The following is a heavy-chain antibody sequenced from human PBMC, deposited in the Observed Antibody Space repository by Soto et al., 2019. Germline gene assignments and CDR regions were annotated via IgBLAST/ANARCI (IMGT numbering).Heavy chain of an antibody. CDR3: VMVNNYVTPTPQDV. CDR2: ISTYTGNT. D-gene: IGHD3-16*01. V-gene: IGHV1-18*01. J-gene: IGHJ6*02. CDR1: GYIFVNYG. Sequence: QVQLVQSGDEVKKPGASVKVSCKASGYIFVNYGIAWVRQAQGQGLEWMGGISTYTGNTHSATKVQGRLTMTTDTSTSTAYMVLGSLTSDDTAVYYCVMVNNYVTPTPQDVWGQGTTVSVSS.